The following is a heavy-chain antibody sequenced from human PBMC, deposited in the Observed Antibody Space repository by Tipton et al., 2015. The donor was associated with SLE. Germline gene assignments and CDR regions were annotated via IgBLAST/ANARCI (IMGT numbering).Heavy chain of an antibody. D-gene: IGHD2-15*01. CDR3: ARGVVVVAATYPYYFDY. J-gene: IGHJ4*02. CDR1: GGSISSSRYY. V-gene: IGHV4-39*07. Sequence: TLSLTCTVSGGSISSSRYYWGWIRQPPRKGLELIGRIYYSGSTHYHPSLKSRVTISVDTAKNQFSLKLSSVTAADTAGYYCARGVVVVAATYPYYFDYWGQGTLVTVSS. CDR2: IYYSGST.